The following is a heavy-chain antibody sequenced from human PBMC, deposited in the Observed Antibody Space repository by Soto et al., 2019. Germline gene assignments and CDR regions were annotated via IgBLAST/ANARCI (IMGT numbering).Heavy chain of an antibody. CDR2: ISSNGGST. CDR1: GFTFSSYA. J-gene: IGHJ4*02. CDR3: VRSGYDMDDLTFY. V-gene: IGHV3-64D*08. D-gene: IGHD5-12*01. Sequence: GGSLRLSCSASGFTFSSYAMHWVRQAPGKGLEYVSAISSNGGSTYYADSVKGRFTISRDNSKNTLYLQMSSLRAEDTAVYYCVRSGYDMDDLTFYWGQGTLVTVSS.